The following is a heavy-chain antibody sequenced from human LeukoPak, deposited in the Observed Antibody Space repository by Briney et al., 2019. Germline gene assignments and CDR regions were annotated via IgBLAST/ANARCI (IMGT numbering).Heavy chain of an antibody. CDR1: GFTFDDYA. CDR3: AKEGMAGIRQYFDY. CDR2: ISWNSGSI. J-gene: IGHJ4*02. V-gene: IGHV3-9*01. D-gene: IGHD5-24*01. Sequence: GGSLRLSCAASGFTFDDYAMHWVRQAPGKGLEWVSGISWNSGSIGYADSVKGRFTISRDNAKNSLYLQMNSLRAEDTAVYYCAKEGMAGIRQYFDYWGQGTLVTVSS.